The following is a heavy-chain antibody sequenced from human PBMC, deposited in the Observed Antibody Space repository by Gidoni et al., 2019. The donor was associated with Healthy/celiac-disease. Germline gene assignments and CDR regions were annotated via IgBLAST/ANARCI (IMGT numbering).Heavy chain of an antibody. J-gene: IGHJ6*02. CDR3: TTVSMANPIGMDV. Sequence: GFTFSNAWMSWVRQAPGKGLEWVGRIKSTTDGGTTDYAAPVKGRFTISRDDSKNTLYLQMNSLKTEDTAVYYCTTVSMANPIGMDVWGQGTTVTVSS. D-gene: IGHD3-10*01. CDR2: IKSTTDGGTT. CDR1: GFTFSNAW. V-gene: IGHV3-15*01.